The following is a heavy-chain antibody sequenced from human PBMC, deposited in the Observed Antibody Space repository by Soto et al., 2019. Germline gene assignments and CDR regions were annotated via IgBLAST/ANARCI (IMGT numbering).Heavy chain of an antibody. D-gene: IGHD5-12*01. Sequence: VQLVQSGAEVKKPGSSVKVSCKASGGTFSSYSMNWVRQAPGKGLEWVSSISSSSSYIYYADSVKGRFTISRDNAKNSLYLQMNSLRAEDTAVYYCARVGREMATKNPAVDYWGQGTLVTVSS. CDR3: ARVGREMATKNPAVDY. V-gene: IGHV3-21*01. CDR1: GGTFSSYS. J-gene: IGHJ4*02. CDR2: ISSSSSYI.